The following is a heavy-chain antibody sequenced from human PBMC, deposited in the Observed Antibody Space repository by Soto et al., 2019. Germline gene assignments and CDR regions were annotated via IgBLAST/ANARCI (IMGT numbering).Heavy chain of an antibody. Sequence: QVQLVESGGGLGKPGGSLKLSCAASGFTFSDYYMSWIRQAPGKGLEWVSYISNSANTIYYADSVKGRFTISRDNAKNSLYLHLNSLRADDTAVYYCARVGFCNTGSCYDFWGQGTLVTVSS. CDR2: ISNSANTI. CDR3: ARVGFCNTGSCYDF. D-gene: IGHD2-15*01. CDR1: GFTFSDYY. V-gene: IGHV3-11*01. J-gene: IGHJ4*02.